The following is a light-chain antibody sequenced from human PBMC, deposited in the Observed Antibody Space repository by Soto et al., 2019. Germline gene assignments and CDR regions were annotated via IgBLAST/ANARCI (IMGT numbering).Light chain of an antibody. J-gene: IGKJ1*01. V-gene: IGKV3-20*01. CDR2: GAS. CDR3: QQYGNSPWT. CDR1: LTVGSTY. Sequence: EIVLTQSPGTLSLSPGERATLSCRASLTVGSTYLAWYQQRPGQAPRLLIYGASSRATDIPDGFSGSGSGTEFTLTISRLEPEDFAVYYCQQYGNSPWTFGQGTKVEIK.